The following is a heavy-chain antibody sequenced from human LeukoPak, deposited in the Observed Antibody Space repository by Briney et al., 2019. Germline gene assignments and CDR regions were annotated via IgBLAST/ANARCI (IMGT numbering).Heavy chain of an antibody. CDR2: INPNSGGT. CDR3: ARGLVIDPDAFDI. J-gene: IGHJ3*02. D-gene: IGHD3-16*02. V-gene: IGHV1-2*02. CDR1: GYTFTGYY. Sequence: ASVKVSCKASGYTFTGYYMHWVRQAPGQGLEWMGWINPNSGGTNYAQKFQGRVTMTRDTPISTAYMELSRLRSDDTAVYYCARGLVIDPDAFDIWGQGTMVTVSS.